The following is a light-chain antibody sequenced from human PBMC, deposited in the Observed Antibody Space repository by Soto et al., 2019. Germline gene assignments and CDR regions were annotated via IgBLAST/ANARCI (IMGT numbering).Light chain of an antibody. V-gene: IGKV1-5*03. CDR3: QQYNGT. CDR1: QTISSW. CDR2: KAS. J-gene: IGKJ1*01. Sequence: DIQMTQSPSTLSASVGDRVTITCRASQTISSWLAWYQQKLGKAPTLLIYKASRLEGGVPSRFSGSGSGTEFTLTISSLQPDDSATYYCQQYNGTFGQGTKVEVK.